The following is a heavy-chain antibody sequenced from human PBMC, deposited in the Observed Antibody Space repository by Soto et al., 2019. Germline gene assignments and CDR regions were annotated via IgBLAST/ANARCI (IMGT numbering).Heavy chain of an antibody. CDR1: GYSLTSYV. V-gene: IGHV1-3*01. CDR3: ARGGGAGGCTSSSYQTLRYLQH. Sequence: ASVKVSCKASGYSLTSYVMHWVRQAPGQRLEYMGWINGGNGNTKYVQNVQGRVTSTRDTSASTAYMELSSLRSEDTAVYYCARGGGAGGCTSSSYQTLRYLQHWGQGTQVTVSS. J-gene: IGHJ1*01. D-gene: IGHD2-2*01. CDR2: INGGNGNT.